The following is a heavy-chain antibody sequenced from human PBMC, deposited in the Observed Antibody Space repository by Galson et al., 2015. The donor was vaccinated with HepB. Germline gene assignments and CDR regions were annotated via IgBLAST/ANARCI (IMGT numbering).Heavy chain of an antibody. D-gene: IGHD1-26*01. CDR1: GYTFTSYY. Sequence: SVKVSCKASGYTFTSYYMHWVRQAPGQGLEWMGIINPSGGSTSYAQKFQGRVTMTRDTSTSTVYMELSSLRSEDTAVYYCARDADPHSGSYYYYGMDVWGQGTTVTVSS. V-gene: IGHV1-46*01. CDR3: ARDADPHSGSYYYYGMDV. CDR2: INPSGGST. J-gene: IGHJ6*02.